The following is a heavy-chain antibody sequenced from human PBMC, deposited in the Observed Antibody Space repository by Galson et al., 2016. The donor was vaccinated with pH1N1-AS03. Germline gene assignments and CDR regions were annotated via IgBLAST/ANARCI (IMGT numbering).Heavy chain of an antibody. D-gene: IGHD3-22*01. Sequence: SVKVSCKASGGTFSNYAISWMRQAPGQGLEWTGGIHPIFGTPSHAQKFRGRLTVTADASTSAAYMELSSLTSEDTAIYYCARDRHYDSSGRYFYESEHWGQGTLVIVSS. CDR2: IHPIFGTP. CDR1: GGTFSNYA. V-gene: IGHV1-69*13. J-gene: IGHJ4*02. CDR3: ARDRHYDSSGRYFYESEH.